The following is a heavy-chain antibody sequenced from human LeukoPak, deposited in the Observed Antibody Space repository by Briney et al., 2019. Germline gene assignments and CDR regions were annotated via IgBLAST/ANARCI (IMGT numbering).Heavy chain of an antibody. Sequence: SGGSLRLSGTVSGFTVSSNSMSWVRQAPGKGLEWVSFIYSDNTHYSDSVKGRLTISRDNSKNTLYLQMNSLRAEDTAVYYCARRAGAYSHPYDYWGQGTLVTVSS. CDR3: ARRAGAYSHPYDY. D-gene: IGHD4/OR15-4a*01. J-gene: IGHJ4*02. CDR1: GFTVSSNS. V-gene: IGHV3-53*01. CDR2: IYSDNT.